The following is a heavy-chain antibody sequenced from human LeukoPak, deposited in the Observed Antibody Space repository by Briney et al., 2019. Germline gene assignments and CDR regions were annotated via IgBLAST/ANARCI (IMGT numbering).Heavy chain of an antibody. CDR3: ARDALYSGSYSAVHFYYTDV. D-gene: IGHD1-26*01. CDR1: GFTFRNYA. J-gene: IGHJ6*03. CDR2: ISGSGGST. V-gene: IGHV3-23*01. Sequence: GGSLRLSCAASGFTFRNYAMSWVRQAPGKGLEWFSAISGSGGSTYYTDSVKGRFTISRDNSKDTLYLQMDSLRAEDTAVYYCARDALYSGSYSAVHFYYTDVWGNGTTVTVSS.